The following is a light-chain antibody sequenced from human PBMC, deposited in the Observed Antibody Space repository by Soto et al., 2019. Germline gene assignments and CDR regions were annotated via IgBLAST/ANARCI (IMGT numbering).Light chain of an antibody. J-gene: IGKJ5*01. Sequence: IVMTQSPVTLSVSPGERATLSCRASQSVGTSLAWYQQKSGQAPRLLFYESSNRATYIPARFSASGSGTGFTLTISRLEPEDFAVYYCQQHGTSPITFGQGTRLEIK. CDR3: QQHGTSPIT. CDR2: ESS. V-gene: IGKV3-20*01. CDR1: QSVGTS.